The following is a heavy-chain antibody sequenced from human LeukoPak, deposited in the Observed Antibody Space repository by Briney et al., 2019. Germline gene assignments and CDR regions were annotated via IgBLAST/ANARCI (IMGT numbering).Heavy chain of an antibody. J-gene: IGHJ4*02. CDR3: ARGSDSSSWDY. D-gene: IGHD6-13*01. Sequence: SETLSLTCTVSGGSISRTGHYWGWIRQPPGKGLEWIGSIYDSGRTHYNPSLQSRVTISVGTSKNQFSLKLSSVTAADTAVYYCARGSDSSSWDYWGQGTLVTVSS. V-gene: IGHV4-39*07. CDR1: GGSISRTGHY. CDR2: IYDSGRT.